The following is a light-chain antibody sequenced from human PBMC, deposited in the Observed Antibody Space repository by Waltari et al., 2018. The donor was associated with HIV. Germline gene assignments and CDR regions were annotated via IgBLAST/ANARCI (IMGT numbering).Light chain of an antibody. V-gene: IGLV2-14*01. J-gene: IGLJ1*01. CDR1: SSDIRHYKY. Sequence: QSAPTQPASVSGSPGQSITIPCPGTSSDIRHYKYVSWYKQSPGKAPKLMIYEVSNRPSGVSNRFSGSKSGNTASLTISGLQAEDEADYYCSSYISTTTLFGTGTKVTVL. CDR3: SSYISTTTL. CDR2: EVS.